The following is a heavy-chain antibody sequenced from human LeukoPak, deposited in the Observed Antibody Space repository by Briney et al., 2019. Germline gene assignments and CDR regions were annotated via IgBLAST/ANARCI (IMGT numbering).Heavy chain of an antibody. CDR3: ARHSSGFLSDAFDI. Sequence: GESLKISCKASGYRFTSNYIGWVRQMPGKGLEWMGIIYPGDSDPTYSPSFEGRVTMSTDKSITTAYLQWGSLKASDTAMYYCARHSSGFLSDAFDIWGQGTMVTVSS. CDR1: GYRFTSNY. CDR2: IYPGDSDP. D-gene: IGHD3-22*01. J-gene: IGHJ3*02. V-gene: IGHV5-51*01.